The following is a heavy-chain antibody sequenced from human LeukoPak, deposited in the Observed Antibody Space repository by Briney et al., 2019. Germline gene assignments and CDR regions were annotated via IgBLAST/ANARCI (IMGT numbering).Heavy chain of an antibody. CDR1: GGSFSGYY. Sequence: PSETLSLTCAVYGGSFSGYYWSWIRQPPGKGLEWIGYIYYSGSTNYNPSLKSRVTISVDTSKNQFSLKLSSVTAADTAVYYCAREATDYGDYPYYFDYWGQGTLVTVSS. V-gene: IGHV4-59*01. CDR3: AREATDYGDYPYYFDY. D-gene: IGHD4-17*01. CDR2: IYYSGST. J-gene: IGHJ4*02.